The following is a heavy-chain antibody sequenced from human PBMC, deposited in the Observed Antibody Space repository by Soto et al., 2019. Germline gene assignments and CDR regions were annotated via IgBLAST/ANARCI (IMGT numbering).Heavy chain of an antibody. Sequence: GASVKVSCKASGYTFTSYYMHWVRQAPGQGLEWMGIINPSGGSTSYAQKFQGRVTIARDTSATTAYLELRSLTSEDTALYYCVRDCAGVDCVPRCDWWGQGTPVTVSS. CDR1: GYTFTSYY. CDR3: VRDCAGVDCVPRCDW. V-gene: IGHV1-46*01. J-gene: IGHJ4*01. D-gene: IGHD2-21*01. CDR2: INPSGGST.